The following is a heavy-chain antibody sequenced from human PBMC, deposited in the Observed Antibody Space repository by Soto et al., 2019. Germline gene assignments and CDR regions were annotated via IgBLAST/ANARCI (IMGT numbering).Heavy chain of an antibody. V-gene: IGHV4-30-4*01. J-gene: IGHJ4*02. Sequence: QVQLQESGPGLVKPSQTLSLTCTVSGGPISRGDYYWSWIRQPPGKGLEWIGYILYSGTTNYNPSLESRLTISVDTSKNQFSLKLTSVTAADTAVYYCARNGALDYWGRGTLVTVSS. CDR3: ARNGALDY. CDR1: GGPISRGDYY. D-gene: IGHD2-8*01. CDR2: ILYSGTT.